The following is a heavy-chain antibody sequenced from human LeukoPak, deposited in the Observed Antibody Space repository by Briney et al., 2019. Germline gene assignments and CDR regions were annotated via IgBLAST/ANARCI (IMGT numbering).Heavy chain of an antibody. J-gene: IGHJ4*02. V-gene: IGHV3-30*03. D-gene: IGHD5-12*01. CDR2: ISYDGSNK. Sequence: PGRSLRLSCATSGFTFISYGMHWVRQAPGKGLEWVAVISYDGSNKYYADSVKGRFTISRDNSKNTLYLQMNSLRAEDTAVYYCARGPSGYHNTGGQGTLVTVSS. CDR1: GFTFISYG. CDR3: ARGPSGYHNT.